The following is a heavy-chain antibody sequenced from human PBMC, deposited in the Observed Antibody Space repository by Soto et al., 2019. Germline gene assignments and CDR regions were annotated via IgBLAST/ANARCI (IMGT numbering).Heavy chain of an antibody. CDR3: AKYSTVFGVVRYYYGMDV. Sequence: EVQLLESGGGLVQPGGSLRLSCAASGFTFSSYAMSWVRQAPGKGLEWVSAISGSGGSTYYADSVKGRFTISRDNSKNTLYLQMNSLRAEDTAVYYCAKYSTVFGVVRYYYGMDVWGQGTTVTVSS. V-gene: IGHV3-23*01. CDR1: GFTFSSYA. CDR2: ISGSGGST. J-gene: IGHJ6*02. D-gene: IGHD3-3*01.